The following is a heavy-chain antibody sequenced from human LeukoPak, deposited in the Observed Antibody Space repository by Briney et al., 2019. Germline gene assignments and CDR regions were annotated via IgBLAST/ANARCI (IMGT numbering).Heavy chain of an antibody. CDR1: GGSFSGYY. V-gene: IGHV4-34*01. CDR2: INHSGST. CDR3: ARRRRYCSGGSCYSASYYYGMDV. D-gene: IGHD2-15*01. J-gene: IGHJ6*02. Sequence: ASETLSLTCAVYGGSFSGYYWSWIRQPPGKGLEWIGEINHSGSTNYNPSLKSQVTISVDTSKNQFSLKLSSVTAADTAVYYCARRRRYCSGGSCYSASYYYGMDVWGQGTTVTVSS.